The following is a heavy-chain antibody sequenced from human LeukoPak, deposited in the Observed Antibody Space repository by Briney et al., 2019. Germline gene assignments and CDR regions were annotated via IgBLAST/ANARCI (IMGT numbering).Heavy chain of an antibody. V-gene: IGHV3-30-3*01. CDR3: ARYSVTLVRGVPTYYYYGMDV. J-gene: IGHJ6*02. D-gene: IGHD3-10*01. Sequence: PGGSLRLSCAASGFSFSTYALHWVCQAPGKGLEWVAVISYDGNKIYYADSVKGRFTISRDSSKNTLDLQMDSLRAEDTAVYYCARYSVTLVRGVPTYYYYGMDVWGQGTTVTVSS. CDR2: ISYDGNKI. CDR1: GFSFSTYA.